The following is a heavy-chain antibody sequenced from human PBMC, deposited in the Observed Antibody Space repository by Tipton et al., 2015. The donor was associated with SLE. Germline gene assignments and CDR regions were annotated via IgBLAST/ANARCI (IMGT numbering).Heavy chain of an antibody. V-gene: IGHV3-33*06. J-gene: IGHJ3*02. CDR3: AKGPRQAIKEWPNDAFDI. Sequence: SLRLSCAASGFTFSSYGMHWVRQAPGKGLEWVAVIWYDGSNKYYGDSVKGRFAISRDNSKNTLYLQMSRLRAEDTAVYYCAKGPRQAIKEWPNDAFDIWGQGTMVTVSS. CDR1: GFTFSSYG. D-gene: IGHD2-8*01. CDR2: IWYDGSNK.